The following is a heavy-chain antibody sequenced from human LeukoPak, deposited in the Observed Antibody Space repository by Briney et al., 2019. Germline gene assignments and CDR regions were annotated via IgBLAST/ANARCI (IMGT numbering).Heavy chain of an antibody. CDR1: GFTVSSNY. D-gene: IGHD3-9*01. V-gene: IGHV3-53*01. Sequence: GGSLRLSWAASGFTVSSNYMSWVGQAPGKGLEWVSVIYSGGSTYYADSVKGRFTISRDNSKNTLYLQMNSLRAEDTAVYYCARERVYYDILTGYSRRNNYFDYWGQGTLVTVSS. CDR2: IYSGGST. CDR3: ARERVYYDILTGYSRRNNYFDY. J-gene: IGHJ4*02.